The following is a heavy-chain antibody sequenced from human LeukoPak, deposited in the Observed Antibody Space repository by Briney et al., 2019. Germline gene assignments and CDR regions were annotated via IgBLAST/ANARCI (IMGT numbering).Heavy chain of an antibody. CDR3: ARRYRYCSSTSCYFSVSYYYGMDV. CDR1: GYTFTGYY. V-gene: IGHV1-8*02. J-gene: IGHJ6*02. Sequence: ASVKVSCKASGYTFTGYYMHWVRQATGQGLEWMGWMNPNSGNTGYAQKFQGRVTMTRNTSISTAYMELSSLRSEDTAVYYCARRYRYCSSTSCYFSVSYYYGMDVWGQGTTVTVSS. D-gene: IGHD2-2*01. CDR2: MNPNSGNT.